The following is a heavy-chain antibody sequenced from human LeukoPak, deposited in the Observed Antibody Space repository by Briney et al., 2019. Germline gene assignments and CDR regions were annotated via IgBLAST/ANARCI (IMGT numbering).Heavy chain of an antibody. CDR3: TSSAKIHDY. Sequence: QSGGSLRLSCTASGFTFGDYAMRWVRQARGEGVEWVGFIRSKAYGGTTEYAASVKGRFTISRDDSKSIAYLQMNSLKTEDTAVYYCTSSAKIHDYWGQGTLVTVSS. CDR2: IRSKAYGGTT. J-gene: IGHJ4*02. V-gene: IGHV3-49*04. D-gene: IGHD6-25*01. CDR1: GFTFGDYA.